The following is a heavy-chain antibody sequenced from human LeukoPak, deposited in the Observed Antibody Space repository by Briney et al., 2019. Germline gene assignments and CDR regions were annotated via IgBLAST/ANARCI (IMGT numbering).Heavy chain of an antibody. V-gene: IGHV3-11*04. CDR2: ISSSGSTI. CDR1: GFTFSDYY. D-gene: IGHD2-15*01. Sequence: GGSLRLSCAASGFTFSDYYMSWIRQAPGKGLEWVSYISSSGSTIYYADSVKGRFTISRDNAKNSLYLQMNSLRAEDTAVYYCARVSGGYCSGDRCYPTHFDSWGQGTLVTVSS. CDR3: ARVSGGYCSGDRCYPTHFDS. J-gene: IGHJ4*02.